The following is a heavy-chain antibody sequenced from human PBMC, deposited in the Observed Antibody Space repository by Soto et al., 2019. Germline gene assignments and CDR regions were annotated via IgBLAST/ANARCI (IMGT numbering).Heavy chain of an antibody. V-gene: IGHV3-49*03. Sequence: GGSLRLSCTASGFTFGDYAMSWFRQAPGKGLEWVGFIRSKAYGGTTEYAASVKGRFTISRDDSKSIAYLQMNSLKTEDTAVYYCTRDIPIDNRYYYYYMDVWGKGTTVTVSS. CDR1: GFTFGDYA. CDR2: IRSKAYGGTT. D-gene: IGHD3-9*01. J-gene: IGHJ6*03. CDR3: TRDIPIDNRYYYYYMDV.